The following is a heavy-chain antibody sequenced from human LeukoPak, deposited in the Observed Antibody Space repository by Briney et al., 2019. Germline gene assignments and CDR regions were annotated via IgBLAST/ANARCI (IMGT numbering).Heavy chain of an antibody. CDR1: GFTFSSYG. CDR3: ARSLMTTHYYYGMDV. J-gene: IGHJ6*02. CDR2: IWYDGSNK. V-gene: IGHV3-33*01. D-gene: IGHD4-11*01. Sequence: AGGSLRLSCAASGFTFSSYGMHWVRQAPGKGLEWVAVIWYDGSNKYYADSVKGRFTISRDNSKSTLYLQMNSLRAEDTAVYYCARSLMTTHYYYGMDVWGQGTTVTVSS.